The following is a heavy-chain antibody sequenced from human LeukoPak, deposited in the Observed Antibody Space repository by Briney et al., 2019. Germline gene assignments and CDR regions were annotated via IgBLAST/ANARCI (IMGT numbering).Heavy chain of an antibody. CDR1: GYYFTTRW. V-gene: IGHV5-51*01. Sequence: GGSLKISCTGSGYYFTTRWLAWVRQKPGKGLEWMGTVYPGDSATKYSPAFEGQVTISGDKSINTVYLQWDSLKASDTAMYYCAREKGSICFYGMDVWAQGTMVIVSS. J-gene: IGHJ6*02. CDR2: VYPGDSAT. D-gene: IGHD3-3*02. CDR3: AREKGSICFYGMDV.